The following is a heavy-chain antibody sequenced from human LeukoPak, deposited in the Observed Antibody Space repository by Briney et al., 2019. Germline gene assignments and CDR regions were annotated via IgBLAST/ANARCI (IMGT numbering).Heavy chain of an antibody. V-gene: IGHV3-23*01. J-gene: IGHJ4*02. Sequence: PGGSLRLSCAVSGFTFSSYAMSWVRQAPGKGLEWFSAISGSGGSTYYADSVKGRFTISRDNSKNTLYLQMNSLRAEDTAVYYCAKGGPIRGDSRSFDYWGQGTLVTVSS. CDR2: ISGSGGST. D-gene: IGHD3-16*01. CDR1: GFTFSSYA. CDR3: AKGGPIRGDSRSFDY.